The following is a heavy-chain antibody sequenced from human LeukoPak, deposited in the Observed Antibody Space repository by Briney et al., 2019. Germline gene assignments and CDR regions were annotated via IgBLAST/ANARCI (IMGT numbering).Heavy chain of an antibody. V-gene: IGHV4-31*03. Sequence: SQTLTLTCSVSGGSVTSGGCYWNWIRQHPGQGLEWIGYIYYSRSTYSNPSLNSRITISLNTSKNQFSLKMSSRTAATTAVYYCAIGEVASAAFVIWGRGTMVTVSS. CDR2: IYYSRST. J-gene: IGHJ3*02. CDR1: GGSVTSGGCY. D-gene: IGHD5-12*01. CDR3: AIGEVASAAFVI.